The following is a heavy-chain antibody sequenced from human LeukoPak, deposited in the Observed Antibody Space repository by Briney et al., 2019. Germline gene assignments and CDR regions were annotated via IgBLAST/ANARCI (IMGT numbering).Heavy chain of an antibody. J-gene: IGHJ4*02. V-gene: IGHV1-69*04. Sequence: VASVKVSCKASGGTFSSYAISWVRQAPGQGLEWMGRIIPILGIANYAQKFQGRVTITADKSTSTAYMELSSLRSEDTAVYYCAREAVVVPAAYFDYWGQGTLVTVSS. D-gene: IGHD2-2*01. CDR3: AREAVVVPAAYFDY. CDR2: IIPILGIA. CDR1: GGTFSSYA.